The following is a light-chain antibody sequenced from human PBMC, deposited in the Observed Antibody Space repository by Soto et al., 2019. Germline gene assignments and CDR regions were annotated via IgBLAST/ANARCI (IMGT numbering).Light chain of an antibody. V-gene: IGLV1-40*01. CDR3: QSDATSLSGRPV. Sequence: QSVLTQPPSVSGAPGQRVTISCTGSSSNIGAGYDVHWYQQLPGAAPKLLIYGNKNRPSGVPDRFSGSKSGTSASLVITGLQTEDEAVYYCQSDATSLSGRPVFGGGTQLTVL. CDR1: SSNIGAGYD. CDR2: GNK. J-gene: IGLJ7*01.